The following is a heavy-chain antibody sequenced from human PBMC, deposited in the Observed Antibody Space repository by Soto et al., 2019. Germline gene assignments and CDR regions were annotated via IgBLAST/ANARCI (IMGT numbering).Heavy chain of an antibody. Sequence: QVRLQESGPGLVRPSQTLSLTCNVSGAPISSGGFYWSWIRQHPGKGPEWIGFIYTSGTTFYNTSLGSRVTMSLDAAKNNFSLELRSVTVADTAVYYCAREPISTPRGVTQLDPWGQGTQVTVSS. CDR1: GAPISSGGFY. CDR2: IYTSGTT. J-gene: IGHJ5*02. D-gene: IGHD3-10*01. V-gene: IGHV4-31*03. CDR3: AREPISTPRGVTQLDP.